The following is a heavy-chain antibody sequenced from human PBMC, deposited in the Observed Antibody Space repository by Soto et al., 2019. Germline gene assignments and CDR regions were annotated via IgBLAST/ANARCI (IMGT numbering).Heavy chain of an antibody. J-gene: IGHJ3*02. D-gene: IGHD2-15*01. V-gene: IGHV1-69*08. CDR3: ARDPGYCSGGSCYPDAFDI. CDR1: GGTFSSYT. CDR2: IIPILGIA. Sequence: QVQLVQSGAEVKKPGSSVKVSCKASGGTFSSYTISWVRQAPGQGLEWMGRIIPILGIANYAQKFQGRVTITADKSTSTAYMELSSLRSEDTAVYYCARDPGYCSGGSCYPDAFDIWGQGTMVTVSS.